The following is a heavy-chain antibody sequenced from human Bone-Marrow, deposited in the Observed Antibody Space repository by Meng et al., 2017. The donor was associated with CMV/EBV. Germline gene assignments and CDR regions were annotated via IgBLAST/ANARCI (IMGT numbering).Heavy chain of an antibody. CDR1: GGTFSKYA. D-gene: IGHD3-10*01. CDR3: ARTLWFAESLGG. V-gene: IGHV1-46*01. CDR2: INPSGGST. Sequence: ASVKVSCKASGGTFSKYAISWVRQAPGQGLEWMGIINPSGGSTSYAQKFQGRVTMTRDTSTSTVYMELSSLRSEDTAVYYCARTLWFAESLGGWGQGTLVTVSS. J-gene: IGHJ4*02.